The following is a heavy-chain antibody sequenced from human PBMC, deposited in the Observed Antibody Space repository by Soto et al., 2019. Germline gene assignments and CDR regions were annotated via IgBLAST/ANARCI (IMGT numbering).Heavy chain of an antibody. CDR2: IHSSGST. Sequence: SETLSLTCTVSGASMNSYHWSWIRQPAGKGLEWIGHIHSSGSTNYNPSLKSRVTMSVDTSKNQFSLRLMSLTAADTAVYYCARNQGVAAAGITWFDPWGQGSLVTVSS. CDR1: GASMNSYH. V-gene: IGHV4-4*07. CDR3: ARNQGVAAAGITWFDP. J-gene: IGHJ5*02. D-gene: IGHD6-13*01.